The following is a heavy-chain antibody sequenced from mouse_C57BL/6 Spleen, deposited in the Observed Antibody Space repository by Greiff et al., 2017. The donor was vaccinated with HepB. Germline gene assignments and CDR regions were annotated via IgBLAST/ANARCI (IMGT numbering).Heavy chain of an antibody. CDR3: ARDGGLRREDYAMDY. CDR2: ISYDGSN. V-gene: IGHV3-6*01. CDR1: GYSITSGYY. J-gene: IGHJ4*01. Sequence: ESGPGLVKPSQSLSLTCSVTGYSITSGYYWNWIRQFPGNKLEWMGYISYDGSNNYNPSLKNRISITRDTSKNQFFLKLNSVTTEDTATYYCARDGGLRREDYAMDYWGQGTSVTVSS. D-gene: IGHD2-4*01.